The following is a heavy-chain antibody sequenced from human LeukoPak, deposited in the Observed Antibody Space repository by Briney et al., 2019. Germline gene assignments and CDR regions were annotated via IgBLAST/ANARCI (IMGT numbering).Heavy chain of an antibody. J-gene: IGHJ6*03. CDR2: ISSSSSYI. Sequence: GGSLRLSCAASGFTFSNAWMSWVRQAPGKGLEWVSSISSSSSYIYYADSVKGRFTISRDNAKNSLYLQMNSLRAEDTAVYYCARSCGSCPYYYYMDVWGKGTTVTIPS. V-gene: IGHV3-21*01. CDR3: ARSCGSCPYYYYMDV. D-gene: IGHD1-26*01. CDR1: GFTFSNAW.